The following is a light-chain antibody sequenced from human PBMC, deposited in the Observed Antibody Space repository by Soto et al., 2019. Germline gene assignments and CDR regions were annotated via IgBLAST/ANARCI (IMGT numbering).Light chain of an antibody. J-gene: IGKJ4*01. V-gene: IGKV1-33*01. CDR3: QQYDNLPLT. CDR2: DAS. CDR1: QDISNY. Sequence: DIQMTQSPSSLSASVGDRVTITCQASQDISNYLNWYQQKPGKAPKLLIYDASNLETGVPSRFSGSGSGTEYTFTISSLQPEDIGTYYCQQYDNLPLTFGGGTKVEIK.